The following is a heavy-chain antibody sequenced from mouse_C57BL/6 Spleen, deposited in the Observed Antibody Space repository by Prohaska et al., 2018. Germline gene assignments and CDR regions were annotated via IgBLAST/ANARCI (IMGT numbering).Heavy chain of an antibody. CDR2: ISDGGSYT. CDR1: GFTFSSYA. V-gene: IGHV5-4*01. J-gene: IGHJ4*01. D-gene: IGHD1-1*01. Sequence: EVQLVESGGGLVKPGGSLKLSCAASGFTFSSYAMSWVRQTPEKRLEWVAIISDGGSYTYYPDNVKGRFTISRDNAKNNLYLQMSHLKSEDTAMYYCARDRGSSYAMDYWGQGTSVTVSS. CDR3: ARDRGSSYAMDY.